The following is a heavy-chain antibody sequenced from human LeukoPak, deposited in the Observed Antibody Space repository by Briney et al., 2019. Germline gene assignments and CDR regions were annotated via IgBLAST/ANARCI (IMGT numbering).Heavy chain of an antibody. CDR2: IYPGDSDT. CDR1: GYRFTNYW. J-gene: IGHJ4*02. D-gene: IGHD5-12*01. V-gene: IGHV5-51*01. Sequence: GESLKISCKASGYRFTNYWIGWVRPMPGKGLEWMGIIYPGDSDTKYSPSFQGQVTISADKSINTAYLQWSSLRASDTAMYYCARQGTIVAGTLRTTFDYWGQGTLLTVSS. CDR3: ARQGTIVAGTLRTTFDY.